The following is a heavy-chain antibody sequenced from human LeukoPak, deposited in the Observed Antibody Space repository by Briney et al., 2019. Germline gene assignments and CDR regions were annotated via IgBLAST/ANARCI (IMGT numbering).Heavy chain of an antibody. Sequence: AXVKVSCKASGYTFTGYYMHWVRQAPGQGLEGMGWINPNSGGTNYAQKFQGRVTMTRDTSISTAYMELSRLISNATAVYYFARFCTNGLCPTAYWGQGTLVTVSS. J-gene: IGHJ4*02. CDR1: GYTFTGYY. V-gene: IGHV1-2*02. CDR3: ARFCTNGLCPTAY. D-gene: IGHD2-8*01. CDR2: INPNSGGT.